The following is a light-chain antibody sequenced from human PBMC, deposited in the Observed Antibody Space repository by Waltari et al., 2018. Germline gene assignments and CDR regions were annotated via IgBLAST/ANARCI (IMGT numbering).Light chain of an antibody. V-gene: IGKV1-39*01. J-gene: IGKJ4*01. CDR3: QQSYTTPPT. Sequence: DVQMTQSPSSLSASVGDRVIITCRASQSIETYLNWYQQKPGFAPKLLIYSVSTLHSGVPSMFSGNRPGTDFTLTISSLQPEDFATYYCQQSYTTPPTFGGGTKIEVK. CDR1: QSIETY. CDR2: SVS.